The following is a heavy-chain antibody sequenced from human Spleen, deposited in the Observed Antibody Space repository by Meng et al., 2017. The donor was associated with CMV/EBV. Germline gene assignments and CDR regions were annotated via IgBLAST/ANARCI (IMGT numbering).Heavy chain of an antibody. D-gene: IGHD3-3*01. CDR2: ISSDGSST. J-gene: IGHJ6*02. V-gene: IGHV3-74*03. Sequence: GGSLRLSCAASGFTLRSYWMHWVRHIPGKGLVWVSRISSDGSSTTYADSVKGRFTISRDNTKNPVHLQMNSLRVEDTAIYYCARDRLSPFYDSGSGAHATTHGVDVWGQGTTVTVSS. CDR3: ARDRLSPFYDSGSGAHATTHGVDV. CDR1: GFTLRSYW.